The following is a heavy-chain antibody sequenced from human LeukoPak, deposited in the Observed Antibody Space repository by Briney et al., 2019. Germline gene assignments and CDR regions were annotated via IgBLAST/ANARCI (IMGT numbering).Heavy chain of an antibody. J-gene: IGHJ4*02. CDR1: GGSISSGSYY. D-gene: IGHD2-2*01. Sequence: SQTLSLTCTVSGGSISSGSYYWSWIRQPAGKGLEWIARIYTSGSTNYNPSLKSRVTISVDTSKNQFSLKLSSVTAADTAVYYCAGRGYCSSTSCYDYWGQGTLVTVSS. CDR3: AGRGYCSSTSCYDY. V-gene: IGHV4-61*02. CDR2: IYTSGST.